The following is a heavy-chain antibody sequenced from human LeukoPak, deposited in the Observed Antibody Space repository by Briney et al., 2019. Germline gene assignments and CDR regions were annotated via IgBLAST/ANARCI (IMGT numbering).Heavy chain of an antibody. CDR1: GGSFSYYY. CDR2: IYYSGST. CDR3: ARAYNWNDCWFDP. V-gene: IGHV4-34*01. D-gene: IGHD1-1*01. J-gene: IGHJ5*02. Sequence: SETLSLTCAVYGGSFSYYYWSWIRQPPGKGLEWIGSIYYSGSTYYNPSLKSRVTISVDTSKNQFSLKLSSVTAADTAVYYCARAYNWNDCWFDPWGQGTLVTVSS.